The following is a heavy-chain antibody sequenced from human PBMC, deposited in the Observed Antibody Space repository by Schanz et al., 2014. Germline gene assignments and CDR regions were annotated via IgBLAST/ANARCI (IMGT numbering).Heavy chain of an antibody. D-gene: IGHD4-17*01. CDR2: ISPYTGNT. CDR3: ARGYGDSPTDF. J-gene: IGHJ4*02. CDR1: GYTFTSYG. V-gene: IGHV1-18*01. Sequence: QVQLVQSGAEVKKPGASVKVSCKASGYTFTSYGINWVRQAPGQGLEWMGWISPYTGNTHYFDKMEGRVTMTTDTSTSTAYMELRSLRFEDTAVYYCARGYGDSPTDFWGQGTLVTVSS.